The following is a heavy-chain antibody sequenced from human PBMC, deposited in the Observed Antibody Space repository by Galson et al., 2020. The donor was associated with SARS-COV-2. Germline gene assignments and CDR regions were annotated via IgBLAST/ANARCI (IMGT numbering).Heavy chain of an antibody. D-gene: IGHD1-1*01. V-gene: IGHV3-30-3*01. J-gene: IGHJ5*02. CDR3: ARNEPGNWVDV. CDR1: GFTFSSYA. CDR2: ISYDGSNK. Sequence: TGGSLRLSCAASGFTFSSYAMHWVRQAPGKGLEWVAFISYDGSNKYYADSVKGRFTISRDNSKNTLYLQMNSLRAADTAVYYCARNEPGNWVDVWGQGTVVTVAA.